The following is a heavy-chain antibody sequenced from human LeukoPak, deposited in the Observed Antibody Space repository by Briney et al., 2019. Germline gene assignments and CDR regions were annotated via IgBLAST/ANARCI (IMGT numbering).Heavy chain of an antibody. CDR2: ISYVGSNK. V-gene: IGHV3-30*18. Sequence: PGGSLRLSCAASGFTFSSYGMHWVRQAPGKGLEWVAVISYVGSNKYYADSVKGRFTISRDNSKNTLYLQMNSLRAEDTAVYYCAKAEYYYDSSIDYWGQGTLVTVSS. J-gene: IGHJ4*02. CDR3: AKAEYYYDSSIDY. D-gene: IGHD3-22*01. CDR1: GFTFSSYG.